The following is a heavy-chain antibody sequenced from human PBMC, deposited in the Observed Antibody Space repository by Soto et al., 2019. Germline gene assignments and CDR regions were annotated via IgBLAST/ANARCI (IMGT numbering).Heavy chain of an antibody. D-gene: IGHD3-22*01. CDR2: IYYSGSA. V-gene: IGHV4-59*01. J-gene: IGHJ4*02. Sequence: TSETLSLTCTVSSGSISSYYWSWIRQPPGKGLEWIGDIYYSGSANYNPSLKSRVTISVDTSKNQFSLKLSSVTAADTAVYYCARVRVSDSSGYYDFDYWGQGTLVTVSS. CDR3: ARVRVSDSSGYYDFDY. CDR1: SGSISSYY.